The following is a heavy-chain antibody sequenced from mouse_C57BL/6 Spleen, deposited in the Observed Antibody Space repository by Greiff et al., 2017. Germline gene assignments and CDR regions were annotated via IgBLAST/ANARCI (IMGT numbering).Heavy chain of an antibody. CDR3: ARREPYYFDY. V-gene: IGHV1-19*01. Sequence: VQLQQSGPVLVKPGASVKMSCKASGYTFTDYYMNWVKQSHGKSLEWIGVINPYNGGTSYNQKFKGKATLTVDKSSSTAYMELNSLTSEDSAVYYCARREPYYFDYWGQGTTLTVSS. J-gene: IGHJ2*01. CDR1: GYTFTDYY. CDR2: INPYNGGT.